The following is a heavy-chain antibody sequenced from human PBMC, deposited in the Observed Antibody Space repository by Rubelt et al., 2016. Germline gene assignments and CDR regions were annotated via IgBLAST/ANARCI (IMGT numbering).Heavy chain of an antibody. J-gene: IGHJ6*02. CDR1: GYSFTNYG. CDR3: ARVGSSGFWGV. V-gene: IGHV1-18*01. CDR2: ISVYDAKT. D-gene: IGHD6-19*01. Sequence: QVRLVQSGAEVKKPGATVKVSCQTSGYSFTNYGISWVRQAPGQGLEWMGWISVYDAKTNYAQKFQGRVTMTTDTSTSTAYMELRSLRSDDTAVYYCARVGSSGFWGVWGQGTTVTVSS.